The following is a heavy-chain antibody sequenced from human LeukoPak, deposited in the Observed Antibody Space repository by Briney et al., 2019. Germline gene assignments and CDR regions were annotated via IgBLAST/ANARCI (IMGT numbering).Heavy chain of an antibody. V-gene: IGHV3-11*05. Sequence: GGSLRLSCAASGFTFSDYYISWIRQAPGKGLEWLSYITSSSSDTNYADSVKGRFTISRDNAKKSLYLQMNSLRAEDTAVYYCARDYDILTGYFRGGFDYWGQGTLVTVSS. CDR1: GFTFSDYY. D-gene: IGHD3-9*01. J-gene: IGHJ4*02. CDR3: ARDYDILTGYFRGGFDY. CDR2: ITSSSSDT.